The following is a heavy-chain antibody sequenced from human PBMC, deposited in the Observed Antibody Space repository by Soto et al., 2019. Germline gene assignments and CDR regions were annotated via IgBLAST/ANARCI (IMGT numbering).Heavy chain of an antibody. CDR3: TSSNLYGDRDY. V-gene: IGHV4-38-2*01. CDR2: IYHSGST. CDR1: GYSISSGYY. D-gene: IGHD4-17*01. J-gene: IGHJ4*02. Sequence: SETLSLTCAVSGYSISSGYYWGWIRQPPGKGLEWIGSIYHSGSTYYNPSLKSRVTISVDTSKNQFSLKLSSVTAADTAVYYCTSSNLYGDRDYWGQGTLVTVSS.